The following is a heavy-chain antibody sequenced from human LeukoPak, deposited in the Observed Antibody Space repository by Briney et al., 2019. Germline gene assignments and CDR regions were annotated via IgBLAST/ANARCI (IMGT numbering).Heavy chain of an antibody. J-gene: IGHJ4*02. CDR3: AGRKRDYFDY. CDR2: IIPIFGTA. V-gene: IGHV1-69*01. Sequence: SVKVSCEASGGTFSSYAISWVRQAPGQGLEWMGGIIPIFGTANYAQKFQGRVTITADESTSTAYMELSSLRSEDTAVYYCAGRKRDYFDYWGQGTLVTVSS. CDR1: GGTFSSYA. D-gene: IGHD1-14*01.